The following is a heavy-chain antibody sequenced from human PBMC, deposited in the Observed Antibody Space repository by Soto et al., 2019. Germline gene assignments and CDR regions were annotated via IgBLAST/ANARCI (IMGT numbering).Heavy chain of an antibody. D-gene: IGHD3-22*01. J-gene: IGHJ6*02. CDR1: GGAFSDYA. CDR3: ASWVEGPDSGNCYYGMDV. Sequence: QVQLVQSGAEVKKPGSSVKVSCKASGGAFSDYAFSWVRQAPGQGLEWLGGIMPIFRAPDYAQKFQGRVTITANEFPRTSHREMNRLRSEDMAVKYCASWVEGPDSGNCYYGMDVWGQGPTVTVS. V-gene: IGHV1-69*12. CDR2: IMPIFRAP.